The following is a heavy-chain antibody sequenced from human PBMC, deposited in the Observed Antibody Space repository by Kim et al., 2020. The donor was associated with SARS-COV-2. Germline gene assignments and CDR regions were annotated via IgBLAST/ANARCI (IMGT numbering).Heavy chain of an antibody. D-gene: IGHD5-18*01. V-gene: IGHV3-33*05. CDR1: GFTFSSYG. J-gene: IGHJ4*02. CDR3: ARDQVRRIQLWSTTHLGEVDY. Sequence: GGSLRLSCAASGFTFSSYGMHWVRQAPGKGLEWVAVISYDGSNKYYADSVKGRFTISRDNSKNTLYLQMNSLKAEDTAVYYCARDQVRRIQLWSTTHLGEVDYWGQGTLVTVSS. CDR2: ISYDGSNK.